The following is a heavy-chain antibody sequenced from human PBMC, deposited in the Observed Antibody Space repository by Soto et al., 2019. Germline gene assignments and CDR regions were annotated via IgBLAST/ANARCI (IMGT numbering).Heavy chain of an antibody. J-gene: IGHJ5*02. CDR1: GGSISSYY. V-gene: IGHV4-59*01. CDR3: ARVGGREFNWFDP. CDR2: IYYSGST. D-gene: IGHD3-16*01. Sequence: QVQLQESGPGLVKPSETLSLTCTVSGGSISSYYWSWIRQPPGKGLEWIGYIYYSGSTNYNPSLKSRVTISVDTSKNQFSLKLSSVTAADTAVYYCARVGGREFNWFDPWGQGTLVTVSS.